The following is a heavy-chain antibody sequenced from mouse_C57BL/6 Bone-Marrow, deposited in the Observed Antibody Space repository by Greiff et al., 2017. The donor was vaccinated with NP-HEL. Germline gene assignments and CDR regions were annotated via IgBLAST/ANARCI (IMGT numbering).Heavy chain of an antibody. CDR3: ARYDYPAWFAY. V-gene: IGHV14-2*01. Sequence: VQLPQSGAELVKPGASVKLSCTASGFNIKDYYMHWVKQRPEQGLEWIGRIGPEDGETKYAPKFQGKATIPAATSSNTAYLQLSSLTAEDTAVYYCARYDYPAWFAYWGQGTLVTVSA. CDR2: IGPEDGET. J-gene: IGHJ3*01. CDR1: GFNIKDYY. D-gene: IGHD2-4*01.